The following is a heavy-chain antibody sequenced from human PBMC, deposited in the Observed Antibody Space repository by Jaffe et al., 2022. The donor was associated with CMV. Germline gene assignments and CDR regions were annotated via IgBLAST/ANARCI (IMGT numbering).Heavy chain of an antibody. V-gene: IGHV3-21*01. CDR1: GFTFSSYS. D-gene: IGHD2-21*02. CDR2: ISSSSSYI. CDR3: ARDPGSCGGDCEPLNWYFDL. Sequence: EVQLVESGGGLVKPGGSLRLSCAASGFTFSSYSMNWVRQAPGKGLEWVSSISSSSSYIYYADSVKGRFTISRDNAKNSLYLQMNSLRAEDTAVYYCARDPGSCGGDCEPLNWYFDLWGRGTLVTVSS. J-gene: IGHJ2*01.